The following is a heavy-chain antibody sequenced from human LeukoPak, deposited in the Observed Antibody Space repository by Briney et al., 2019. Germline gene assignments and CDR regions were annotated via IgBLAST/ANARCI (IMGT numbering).Heavy chain of an antibody. CDR3: ANDLYYDFWSGYPRDYFDY. J-gene: IGHJ4*02. Sequence: GGSLRLSCAASGFTFSSYAMSWVRQAPGKGLEWVSAISGSGGSTYYADSVKGRFTISRDNSKNTLYLQTNSLRAEDTAVYYCANDLYYDFWSGYPRDYFDYWGQGTLVTVSS. V-gene: IGHV3-23*01. CDR1: GFTFSSYA. D-gene: IGHD3-3*01. CDR2: ISGSGGST.